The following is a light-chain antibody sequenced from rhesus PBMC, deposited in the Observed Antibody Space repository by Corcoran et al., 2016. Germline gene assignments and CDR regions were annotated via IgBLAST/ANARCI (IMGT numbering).Light chain of an antibody. CDR2: KAS. CDR1: QSIRSW. J-gene: IGKJ1*01. V-gene: IGKV1-22*01. CDR3: QQYNSSPRT. Sequence: DIQMTQSPSSLSASVGDTVTITCRASQSIRSWLAWYQQKPGKAPKLMIYKASSLQSGVPSRLSGSGAWTDFTLTISTLQSEDFTTYYCQQYNSSPRTFGQGTKVEIK.